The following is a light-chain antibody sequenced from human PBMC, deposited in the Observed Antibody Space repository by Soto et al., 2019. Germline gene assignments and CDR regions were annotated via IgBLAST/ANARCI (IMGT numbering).Light chain of an antibody. J-gene: IGKJ1*01. CDR1: QSLVHSDGNTY. CDR2: KVS. CDR3: MQGTHWRT. Sequence: DGVMTHSPVSLPVTLGQPASISCRSSQSLVHSDGNTYVNWFQQRPGQSPRRLIYKVSNRDAGVPDRFSGSGSGTDFTLKISRVEAEDVGVYYCMQGTHWRTFGQGTKVDIK. V-gene: IGKV2-30*02.